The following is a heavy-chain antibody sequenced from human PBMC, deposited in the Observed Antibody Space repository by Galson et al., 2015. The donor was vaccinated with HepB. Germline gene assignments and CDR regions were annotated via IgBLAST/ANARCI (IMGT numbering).Heavy chain of an antibody. D-gene: IGHD6-19*01. CDR3: ARGVAGLNFDY. CDR2: ISGNNGHT. J-gene: IGHJ4*02. CDR1: GYTFRNYN. V-gene: IGHV1-18*04. Sequence: VSCKASGYTFRNYNITWVRQAPGQGLEWMGWISGNNGHTNFTQTYQGRLTMTTHTSTTTAYLELRSLRSDDTAVYYCARGVAGLNFDYWGQGTLVTVSS.